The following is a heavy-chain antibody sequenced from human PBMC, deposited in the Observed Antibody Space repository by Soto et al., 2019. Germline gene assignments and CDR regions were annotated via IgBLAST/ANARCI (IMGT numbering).Heavy chain of an antibody. J-gene: IGHJ4*02. CDR3: ATLYCSTSSCQLDY. V-gene: IGHV1-18*01. D-gene: IGHD2-2*01. CDR1: GYTFTFYR. CDR2: ISTDNGNT. Sequence: ASVKVSCKASGYTFTFYRITWVRQAPGQGLEWMGWISTDNGNTNYAQKLQGRVTMTTDTSTKTAYMELRSLRSDDTAVYYCATLYCSTSSCQLDYWGQGTLVTVSS.